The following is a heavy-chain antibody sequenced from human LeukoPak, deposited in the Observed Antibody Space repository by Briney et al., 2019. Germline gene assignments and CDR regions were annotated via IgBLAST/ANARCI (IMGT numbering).Heavy chain of an antibody. Sequence: GGSLRLSCAASGFTFDDYAMPWVRQAPGKGLEWVSGISWNSGSIGYADSVKGRFTISRDNAKNSLYLQMNSLRAEDTALYYCAKVTLPYSSGWDELLGAFDIWGQGTMVTVSS. V-gene: IGHV3-9*01. D-gene: IGHD6-25*01. CDR2: ISWNSGSI. CDR1: GFTFDDYA. J-gene: IGHJ3*02. CDR3: AKVTLPYSSGWDELLGAFDI.